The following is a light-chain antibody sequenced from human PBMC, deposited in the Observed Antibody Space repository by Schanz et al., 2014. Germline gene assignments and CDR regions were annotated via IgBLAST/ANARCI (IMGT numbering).Light chain of an antibody. J-gene: IGLJ3*02. Sequence: QSALIQPRSVSGSPGQSVAISCTGTSSDVGAYDSVSWYQQHPGKVPKLIIYDVNKRPSGVPDRFSGSKSGNTASLTVSGLQAEDEADYYCCSHAGNYIWVFGGGTKLTVL. CDR2: DVN. CDR1: SSDVGAYDS. CDR3: CSHAGNYIWV. V-gene: IGLV2-11*01.